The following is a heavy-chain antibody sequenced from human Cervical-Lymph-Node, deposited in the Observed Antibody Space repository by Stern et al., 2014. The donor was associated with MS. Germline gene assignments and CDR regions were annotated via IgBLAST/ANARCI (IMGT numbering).Heavy chain of an antibody. Sequence: VQPVESGAEVKKPGSSVKVSCKASGGTFSSYTISWVRQAPGQGLEWMGRIIPILGIANYAQKFQGRVTITADKSTSTAYMELSSLRSEDTAVYYCARAVEVATIYFDYWGQGTLVTVSS. CDR1: GGTFSSYT. CDR2: IIPILGIA. CDR3: ARAVEVATIYFDY. D-gene: IGHD5-12*01. V-gene: IGHV1-69*09. J-gene: IGHJ4*02.